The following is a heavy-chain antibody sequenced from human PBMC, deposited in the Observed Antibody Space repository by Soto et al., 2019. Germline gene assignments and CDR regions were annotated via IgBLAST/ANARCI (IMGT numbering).Heavy chain of an antibody. Sequence: QVQLVQSGAEVKKPGSSVKVSCKASGGTFSSYTISWVRQAPGQGLEWMGRIIPILGIANYAQKFQGRVTITADKSTSTAYMELSSLRSEDTAVYYCAREERGDGYNYGGFDYWGQGTLVTVSS. CDR3: AREERGDGYNYGGFDY. D-gene: IGHD5-12*01. V-gene: IGHV1-69*08. J-gene: IGHJ4*02. CDR1: GGTFSSYT. CDR2: IIPILGIA.